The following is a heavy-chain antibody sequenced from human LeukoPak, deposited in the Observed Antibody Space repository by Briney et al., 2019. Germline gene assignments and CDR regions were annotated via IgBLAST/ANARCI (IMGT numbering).Heavy chain of an antibody. Sequence: PPETLSLTCTVSGGSISSSSYYWGWIRQPPGKGLEWIGSIYYSGSTYYNPSLKSRATISVDTSKNQFSLKLSSVTAADTAVYYCARDRPSVLLLQSGVMDYWGQGTLVTVSS. CDR1: GGSISSSSYY. D-gene: IGHD3-22*01. V-gene: IGHV4-39*07. J-gene: IGHJ4*02. CDR2: IYYSGST. CDR3: ARDRPSVLLLQSGVMDY.